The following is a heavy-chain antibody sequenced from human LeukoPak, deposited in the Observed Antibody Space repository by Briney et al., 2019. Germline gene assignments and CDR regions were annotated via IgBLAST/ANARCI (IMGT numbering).Heavy chain of an antibody. CDR2: INHSGST. D-gene: IGHD1-26*01. CDR1: GGSFSGYY. Sequence: SETLSLTCAVYGGSFSGYYWSWIRQPPGKGLEWIGEINHSGSTNYNPSLKSRVTISVDTSKNQFSLKLSSVTAADTAVYYCAGEDGWDNDDWGQGTLVTVSS. V-gene: IGHV4-34*01. CDR3: AGEDGWDNDD. J-gene: IGHJ4*02.